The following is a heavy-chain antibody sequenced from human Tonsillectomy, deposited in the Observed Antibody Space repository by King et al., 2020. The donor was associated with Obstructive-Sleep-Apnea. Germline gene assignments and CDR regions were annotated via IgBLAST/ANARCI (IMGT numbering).Heavy chain of an antibody. CDR3: ARQDYDVLTGYSPPYYFDY. Sequence: QVQLQESGPGLAKPSETLSLTCTVSGGSISSTVYYWGWIRQPPGKGLEWIGSIYHSRNTHYKSSLRSRVTISVDTSKNQFSLRLSSVTAADTAVYYCARQDYDVLTGYSPPYYFDYWGQGALVTVSS. CDR2: IYHSRNT. CDR1: GGSISSTVYY. D-gene: IGHD3-9*01. J-gene: IGHJ4*02. V-gene: IGHV4-39*01.